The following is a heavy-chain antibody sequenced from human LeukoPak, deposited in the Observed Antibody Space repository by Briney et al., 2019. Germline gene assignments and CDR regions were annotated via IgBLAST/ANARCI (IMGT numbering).Heavy chain of an antibody. CDR2: IRYDGSNK. J-gene: IGHJ5*02. Sequence: GGSLRLSCAASGFTFSSYGMHWLRQAPGKGLEWVAFIRYDGSNKYYADSVKGRFTISRDNSKNTLYLQMNSLRAEATAVYYCAAQMVRGVIVNWFDPWGQGTLVTVSS. CDR3: AAQMVRGVIVNWFDP. CDR1: GFTFSSYG. V-gene: IGHV3-30*02. D-gene: IGHD3-10*01.